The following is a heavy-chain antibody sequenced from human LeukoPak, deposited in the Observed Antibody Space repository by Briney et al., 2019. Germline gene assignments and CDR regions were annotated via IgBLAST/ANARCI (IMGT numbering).Heavy chain of an antibody. CDR3: ARVDDEGDAFDI. CDR1: GGSISSGGYS. CDR2: IYHSGST. J-gene: IGHJ3*02. V-gene: IGHV4-30-2*01. Sequence: SQTLSLTCAVSGGSISSGGYSWSWIRQPPGKGLEWIGYIYHSGSTYYNPSLKSRVTISVDRSKNQFSLKLSSVTAADTAVYYCARVDDEGDAFDIWGQGTMVTVSS. D-gene: IGHD1-1*01.